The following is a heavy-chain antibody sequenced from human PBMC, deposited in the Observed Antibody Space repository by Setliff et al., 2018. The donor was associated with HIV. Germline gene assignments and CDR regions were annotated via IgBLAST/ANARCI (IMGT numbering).Heavy chain of an antibody. CDR1: GGSFSGYY. Sequence: PSETLSLTCAVYGGSFSGYYWSWIRQPPGKGLEWIGEIDHRGSTNYNPSLKSRVTISVDTSKNQFSLNLTSMIAADTAMFYCARGRGPMGGDAFDIWGQGTMVTVSS. V-gene: IGHV4-34*01. CDR2: IDHRGST. D-gene: IGHD3-10*01. J-gene: IGHJ3*02. CDR3: ARGRGPMGGDAFDI.